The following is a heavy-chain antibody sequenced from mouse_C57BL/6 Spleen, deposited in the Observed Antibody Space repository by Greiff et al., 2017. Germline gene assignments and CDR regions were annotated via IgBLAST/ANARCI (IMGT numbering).Heavy chain of an antibody. V-gene: IGHV1-55*01. CDR1: GYTFTSYW. D-gene: IGHD2-4*01. J-gene: IGHJ4*01. CDR2: IYPGSGST. Sequence: QVQLQQPGAELVKPGASVKMSCKASGYTFTSYWITWVKQRPGQGLEWIGDIYPGSGSTNYNEKFKSKATLTVDTSSSTAYMQLSSLTSEDSAVYYCARYDYDEGLSMDYWGQGTSVTVSS. CDR3: ARYDYDEGLSMDY.